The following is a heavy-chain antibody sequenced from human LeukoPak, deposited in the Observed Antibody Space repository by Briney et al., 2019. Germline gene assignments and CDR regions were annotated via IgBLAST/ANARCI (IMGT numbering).Heavy chain of an antibody. Sequence: GGSLRLSCAASGFTFSSYEMNWVRQAPGKGLEWVSYISRSGSTIYYADSVKGRFTISRDNAKNSLYLQMNSLRAEDTAVYYCARDLGAYGYCSSTSCSGLDYWGQGTLVTVSS. CDR2: ISRSGSTI. V-gene: IGHV3-48*03. CDR1: GFTFSSYE. D-gene: IGHD2-2*01. CDR3: ARDLGAYGYCSSTSCSGLDY. J-gene: IGHJ4*02.